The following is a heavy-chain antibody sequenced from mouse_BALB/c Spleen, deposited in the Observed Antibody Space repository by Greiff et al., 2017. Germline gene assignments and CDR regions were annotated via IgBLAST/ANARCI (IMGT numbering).Heavy chain of an antibody. D-gene: IGHD2-4*01. CDR2: IWRGGST. Sequence: QVQLQQSGPSLVQPSQSLSITCTVSGFSLTSYGVHWVRQSPGKGLEWLGVIWRGGSTDYNAAFKSRLSITKDNSKSQVFFKMISLQADDTAIYYCAKNGGLRLYAMDYWGQGTSVTVSS. CDR1: GFSLTSYG. J-gene: IGHJ4*01. CDR3: AKNGGLRLYAMDY. V-gene: IGHV2-5-1*01.